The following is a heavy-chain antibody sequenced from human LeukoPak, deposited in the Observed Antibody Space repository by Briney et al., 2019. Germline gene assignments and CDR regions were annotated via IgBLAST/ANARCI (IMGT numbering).Heavy chain of an antibody. J-gene: IGHJ6*02. CDR1: GDSISGSY. V-gene: IGHV4-59*01. CDR3: ARDGCSSTSCPHYAMDV. D-gene: IGHD2-2*01. Sequence: KPSETLSLTCTVSGDSISGSYLSWIRQPPGKGLEWIGYIHYSGNTNYNPSLKSRVTISVDTSKNQFSLKLSSVTAADTAVYYCARDGCSSTSCPHYAMDVWGQGTTVTVSS. CDR2: IHYSGNT.